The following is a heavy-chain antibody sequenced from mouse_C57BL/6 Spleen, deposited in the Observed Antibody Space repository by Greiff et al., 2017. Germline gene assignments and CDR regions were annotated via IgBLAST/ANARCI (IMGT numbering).Heavy chain of an antibody. CDR2: IDPANGNT. CDR3: AAIYYDYDGFAY. V-gene: IGHV14-3*01. Sequence: VQLKESVAELVRPGASVKLSCTASGFNIKNTYMHWVKQRPEQGLEWIGRIDPANGNTKYAPKFPGKATITADTSSNTAYLQLSSLTSEDTAIYYCAAIYYDYDGFAYWGQGTLVTVSA. J-gene: IGHJ3*01. CDR1: GFNIKNTY. D-gene: IGHD2-4*01.